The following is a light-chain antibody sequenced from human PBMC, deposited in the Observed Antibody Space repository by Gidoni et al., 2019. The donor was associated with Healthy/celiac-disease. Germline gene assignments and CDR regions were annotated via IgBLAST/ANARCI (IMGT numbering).Light chain of an antibody. J-gene: IGKJ4*01. CDR2: WAS. CDR3: QQYYSTPLT. CDR1: QSVLYSSNNKNY. V-gene: IGKV4-1*01. Sequence: EIVMTQSPDSLAVSLGERATINCKSSQSVLYSSNNKNYLPWYQQKPGQPPKLLIYWASTRESGVPERFSGSGSGTDFTLTISSLQAEDVAVYYCQQYYSTPLTFXGXTKVXIK.